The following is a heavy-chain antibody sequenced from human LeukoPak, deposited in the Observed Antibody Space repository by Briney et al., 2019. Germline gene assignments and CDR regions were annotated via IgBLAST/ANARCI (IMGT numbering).Heavy chain of an antibody. CDR3: AKDATAVVGTVYMDV. J-gene: IGHJ6*03. D-gene: IGHD6-13*01. CDR1: GFTFSNYE. Sequence: PGGSLILSCAASGFTFSNYEMNWVRQAPGKGLEWISHISNIGDIIHYADSVEGRFTISRDNAKNSLYLQMNSLRAEDTAVYYCAKDATAVVGTVYMDVWGKGTTVTISS. CDR2: ISNIGDII. V-gene: IGHV3-48*03.